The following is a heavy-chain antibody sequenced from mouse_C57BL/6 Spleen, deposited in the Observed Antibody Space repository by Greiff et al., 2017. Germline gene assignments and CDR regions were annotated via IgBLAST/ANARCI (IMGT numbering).Heavy chain of an antibody. CDR2: IDPSDSYT. V-gene: IGHV1-69*01. CDR1: GYTFTSYW. CDR3: ARSDRGYDLDAMDY. Sequence: QVQLQQPGAELVMPGASVKLSCKASGYTFTSYWMHWVKQRPGQGLEWIGKIDPSDSYTNYNQKFKGKSTLTVDKSSSTAYMQLSSLTSEDSAVYYCARSDRGYDLDAMDYWGQGTSVTVSS. J-gene: IGHJ4*01. D-gene: IGHD3-1*01.